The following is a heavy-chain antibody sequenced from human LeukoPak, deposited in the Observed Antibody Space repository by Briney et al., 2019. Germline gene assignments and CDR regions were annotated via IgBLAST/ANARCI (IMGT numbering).Heavy chain of an antibody. J-gene: IGHJ4*02. CDR1: GYTFTSYG. CDR2: ISAYNGNT. V-gene: IGHV1-18*01. D-gene: IGHD6-6*01. Sequence: ASVKVSYKASGYTFTSYGISWVRQAPGQGLEWMGWISAYNGNTNYAQKLQGRVTMTRDTSISTAYMELSRLRSDDTAVYYCARAYKGSSPLDYWGQGTLVTVSS. CDR3: ARAYKGSSPLDY.